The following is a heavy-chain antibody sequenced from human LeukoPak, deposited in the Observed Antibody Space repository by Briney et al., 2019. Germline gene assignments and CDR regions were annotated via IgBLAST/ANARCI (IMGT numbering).Heavy chain of an antibody. CDR3: AKDYSGSSPWWFDP. Sequence: GGSLRLSCAASGFTVSRNYMSWVRQAPAKGLEWVSVIYSGGNTYYADSVKGRFTVSRDNSKNTFYLQMNKLSDEDTAVYYCAKDYSGSSPWWFDPWGQGTLVTVSS. V-gene: IGHV3-66*01. D-gene: IGHD1-26*01. J-gene: IGHJ5*02. CDR2: IYSGGNT. CDR1: GFTVSRNY.